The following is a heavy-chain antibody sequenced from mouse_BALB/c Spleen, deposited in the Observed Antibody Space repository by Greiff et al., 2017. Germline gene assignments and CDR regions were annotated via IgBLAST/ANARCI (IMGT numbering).Heavy chain of an antibody. J-gene: IGHJ2*01. CDR2: ISSGSSTI. V-gene: IGHV5-17*02. CDR3: ARARIITTVFDY. D-gene: IGHD1-2*01. CDR1: GFTFSSFG. Sequence: VQLVESGGGLVQPGGSRKLSCAASGFTFSSFGMHWVRQAPEKGLEWVAYISSGSSTIYYADTVKGRFTISRDNPKNTLFLQMTSLRSEDTAMYYCARARIITTVFDYWGQGTTLTVSS.